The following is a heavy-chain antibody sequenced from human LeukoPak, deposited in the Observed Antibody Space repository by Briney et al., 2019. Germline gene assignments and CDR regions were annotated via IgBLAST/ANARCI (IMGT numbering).Heavy chain of an antibody. Sequence: PSGTLSLTCTVSGGSISSYYWSWIRQPPGKGLEWIGYIYYSGSTNYNPSLKSRVTISVDTSKNQFSLKLSSVTAADTAVYYCARWRYWTFDYWGQGTLVTVSS. J-gene: IGHJ4*02. V-gene: IGHV4-59*12. CDR2: IYYSGST. CDR3: ARWRYWTFDY. D-gene: IGHD3/OR15-3a*01. CDR1: GGSISSYY.